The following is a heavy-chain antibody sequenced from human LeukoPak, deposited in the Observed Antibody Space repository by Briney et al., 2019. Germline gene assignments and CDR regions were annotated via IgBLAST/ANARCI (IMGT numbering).Heavy chain of an antibody. Sequence: PGGSLRLSCVASGFTLSDYGLHWVRQAPGKGLEWVAMISFDGKNEFYTDSVKGRFTVSRDNVRNTLYLQMNSLRAEDTALYYCARDFHINKWCNWSDPWGQGTLVTVSS. D-gene: IGHD2-15*01. CDR1: GFTLSDYG. J-gene: IGHJ5*02. CDR3: ARDFHINKWCNWSDP. CDR2: ISFDGKNE. V-gene: IGHV3-30*03.